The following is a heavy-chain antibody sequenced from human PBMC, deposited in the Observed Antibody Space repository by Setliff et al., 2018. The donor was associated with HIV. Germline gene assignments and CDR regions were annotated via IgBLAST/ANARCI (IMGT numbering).Heavy chain of an antibody. D-gene: IGHD2-21*02. Sequence: SETLSLTCTVSSGFISGRSYYWGWIRQPPGKGLVWIGNIYYSGNTYYNPSLKSRVTISIDTSKNQFSLKLRSVPAADTAVYYCARRSGPVTGDYNWFDPWGQGTLVTVSS. CDR1: SGFISGRSYY. CDR2: IYYSGNT. V-gene: IGHV4-39*07. J-gene: IGHJ5*02. CDR3: ARRSGPVTGDYNWFDP.